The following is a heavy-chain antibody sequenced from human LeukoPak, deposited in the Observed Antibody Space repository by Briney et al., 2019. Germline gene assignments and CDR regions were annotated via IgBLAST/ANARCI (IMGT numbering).Heavy chain of an antibody. V-gene: IGHV4-39*01. CDR2: IYYSGST. Sequence: SETLSLTCTVSGGSVSSSSYYWGWIRQPPGKGLEWIGNIYYSGSTYYNPSLKSRFTISVDTSKNQFSLKLSSVTAADTAVYYCARLFGYQYYLDYWGQGTLVTVSS. J-gene: IGHJ4*02. CDR3: ARLFGYQYYLDY. CDR1: GGSVSSSSYY. D-gene: IGHD2-2*01.